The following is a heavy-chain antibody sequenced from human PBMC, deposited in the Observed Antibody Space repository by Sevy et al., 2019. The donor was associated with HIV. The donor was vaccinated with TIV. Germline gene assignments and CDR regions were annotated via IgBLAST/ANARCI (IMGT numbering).Heavy chain of an antibody. Sequence: SETLSLTCTVSGGSISSSSYYWGWIRQPPGQGLEWIGSIYYSGSTYYNPSLKSRVTISVDTSKNQFSLKLSSVTAADTAVYYCASPYSGSRYHYFDYWGQGALVTVSS. D-gene: IGHD1-26*01. V-gene: IGHV4-39*01. CDR1: GGSISSSSYY. CDR2: IYYSGST. J-gene: IGHJ4*02. CDR3: ASPYSGSRYHYFDY.